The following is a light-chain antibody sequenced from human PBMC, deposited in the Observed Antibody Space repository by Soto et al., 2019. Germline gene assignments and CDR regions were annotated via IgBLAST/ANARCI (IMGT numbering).Light chain of an antibody. J-gene: IGKJ5*01. Sequence: DIQLTQSPSSLSASVGDRVTMTCRESETISTFLNWYQHKPGKATKLMISASSRLQSGVPSRFSGSGSGTDFTPTIDSLRPEDFASYYCQQSYSSSPITCGPGTRLEIK. CDR2: ASS. CDR1: ETISTF. V-gene: IGKV1-39*01. CDR3: QQSYSSSPIT.